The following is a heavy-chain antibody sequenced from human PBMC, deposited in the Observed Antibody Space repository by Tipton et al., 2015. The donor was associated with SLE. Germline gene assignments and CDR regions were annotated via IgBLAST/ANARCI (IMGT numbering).Heavy chain of an antibody. D-gene: IGHD3-22*01. CDR3: ARDGDSSGYYYSHY. V-gene: IGHV3-7*01. J-gene: IGHJ4*02. Sequence: SLRLSCAASGFTFSSYWMSWVRQAPGKGLEWVANIKQDGSEKYYVDSVKGRFTISRDNAKNSLYLQMNSLRAEDTAVYYCARDGDSSGYYYSHYWGQGTLVTVSS. CDR1: GFTFSSYW. CDR2: IKQDGSEK.